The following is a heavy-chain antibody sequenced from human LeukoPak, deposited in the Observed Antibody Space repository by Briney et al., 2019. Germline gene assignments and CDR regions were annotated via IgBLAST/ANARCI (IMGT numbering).Heavy chain of an antibody. V-gene: IGHV3-53*01. CDR3: ARDRGTVTTGGYYYYYYMDV. Sequence: GGSLRLSCAASGFTITTYAMSWVRQAPGKGLEWVSVIYSGGSTYYADSVKGRFTISRDNSKNTLYLQMNSLRAEDTAVYYCARDRGTVTTGGYYYYYYMDVWGKGTTVTVSS. CDR2: IYSGGST. D-gene: IGHD4-17*01. J-gene: IGHJ6*03. CDR1: GFTITTYA.